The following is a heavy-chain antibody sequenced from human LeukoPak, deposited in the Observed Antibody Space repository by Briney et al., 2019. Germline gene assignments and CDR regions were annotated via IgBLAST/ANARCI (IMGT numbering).Heavy chain of an antibody. Sequence: PGGSLRLSCAASGFTFSSYAMSWVRQAPGKGLEWVSAISGSGGSTYYADSVKGRFTISRDNTKNTLYLQMNSLRAEDTAVYYCAKSRIAARTIDYWGQGTLVTVSS. CDR3: AKSRIAARTIDY. J-gene: IGHJ4*02. V-gene: IGHV3-23*01. D-gene: IGHD6-6*01. CDR2: ISGSGGST. CDR1: GFTFSSYA.